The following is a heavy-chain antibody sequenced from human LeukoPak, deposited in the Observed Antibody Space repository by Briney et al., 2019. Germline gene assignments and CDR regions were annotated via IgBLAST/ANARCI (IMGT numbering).Heavy chain of an antibody. CDR3: ARLPIGAAAGLDY. Sequence: VASVKVSCKASGYTFTGYYMHWVRQAPGQGLEWMGWINPNSGGTNYAQKFQGRVTMTRDMSTSTVYMELSSLRSEDTAVYYCARLPIGAAAGLDYWGQGTLVTVSS. J-gene: IGHJ4*02. CDR1: GYTFTGYY. CDR2: INPNSGGT. V-gene: IGHV1-2*02. D-gene: IGHD6-13*01.